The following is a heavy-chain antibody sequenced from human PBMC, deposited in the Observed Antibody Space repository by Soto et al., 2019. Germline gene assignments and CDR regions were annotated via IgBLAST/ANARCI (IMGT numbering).Heavy chain of an antibody. CDR1: GGSISSYY. CDR3: ARHWMATRLGDNYYYCYMDV. Sequence: QVQLQESGPGLVKPSETLSLTCTVSGGSISSYYWSWIRQPPGKGLEWIGYIYYSGSTNYNHSLKRRVTISVDTSKSQFSLKLSSVTAADTAVHYCARHWMATRLGDNYYYCYMDVWGKGTTVTVSS. V-gene: IGHV4-59*08. CDR2: IYYSGST. D-gene: IGHD3-16*01. J-gene: IGHJ6*03.